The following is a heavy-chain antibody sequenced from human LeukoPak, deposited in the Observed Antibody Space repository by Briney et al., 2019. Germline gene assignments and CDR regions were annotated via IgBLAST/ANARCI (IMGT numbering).Heavy chain of an antibody. CDR2: ISSSSSTI. J-gene: IGHJ4*02. CDR3: ARDLRKVEATKDY. Sequence: GGSLRLSCAASGFTFSSYSMNWVRQAPGKGLEGVSYISSSSSTIYYADSVKGRFTISRDNAKNSVYLQLNSLRAEDTAVYYCARDLRKVEATKDYWGQGTLVTVSS. CDR1: GFTFSSYS. V-gene: IGHV3-48*04. D-gene: IGHD1-1*01.